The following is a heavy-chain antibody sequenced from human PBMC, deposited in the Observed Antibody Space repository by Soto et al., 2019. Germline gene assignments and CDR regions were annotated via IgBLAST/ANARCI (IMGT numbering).Heavy chain of an antibody. CDR2: IYYSGST. V-gene: IGHV4-59*01. Sequence: SETLSLTCTVSGGSISSYFWSWIRQPPGKGLEWIGYIYYSGSTNYNPSLKSRVTISVDTSKNQFSLKLTSATAADTAVYYCERAGTGMVQLDYWGQGTLVTVSS. D-gene: IGHD5-18*01. CDR1: GGSISSYF. J-gene: IGHJ4*02. CDR3: ERAGTGMVQLDY.